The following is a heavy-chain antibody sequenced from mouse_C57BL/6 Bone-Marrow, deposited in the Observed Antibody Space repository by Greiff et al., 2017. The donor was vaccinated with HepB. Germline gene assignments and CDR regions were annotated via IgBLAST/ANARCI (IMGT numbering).Heavy chain of an antibody. Sequence: EVNVVESGGGLVKPGGSLKLSCAASGFTFSSYAMSWVRQTPEKRLEWVATISDGGSYTYYPDNVKGRFTISRDNAKNNLYLQMSHLKSEDTAMYYCARGGNWDYAMDYWGQGTSVTVSS. D-gene: IGHD4-1*01. CDR3: ARGGNWDYAMDY. V-gene: IGHV5-4*03. CDR1: GFTFSSYA. CDR2: ISDGGSYT. J-gene: IGHJ4*01.